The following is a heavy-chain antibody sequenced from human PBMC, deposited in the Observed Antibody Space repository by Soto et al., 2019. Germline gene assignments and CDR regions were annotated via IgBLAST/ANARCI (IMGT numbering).Heavy chain of an antibody. CDR3: ARMLRGSNIDSCHYMDV. Sequence: QVQLVQSGGEVRKPGASVKVSCKASGYTFTSHGISWVRQAPGHGLEWMAWISANNGDTNYAQKLQGRVTVTTDTATSTAYMELRSLRSEDTAVYYCARMLRGSNIDSCHYMDVWGKGTTVTVSS. D-gene: IGHD3-10*01. V-gene: IGHV1-18*01. CDR1: GYTFTSHG. J-gene: IGHJ6*03. CDR2: ISANNGDT.